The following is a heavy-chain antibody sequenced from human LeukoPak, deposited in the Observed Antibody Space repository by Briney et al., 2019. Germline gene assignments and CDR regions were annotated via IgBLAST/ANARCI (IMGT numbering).Heavy chain of an antibody. V-gene: IGHV3-73*01. CDR3: SAGPSGWTEFFQH. J-gene: IGHJ1*01. CDR2: IRSKANNYAT. Sequence: GGSLRLSCAAPGFTLSDYTMHWVRQASGKGLEWVARIRSKANNYATEYGPSVKGRFTISRDVAKNTAYLQMNSLKTEDTAIYYCSAGPSGWTEFFQHWGQGTLVTVSS. CDR1: GFTLSDYT. D-gene: IGHD6-19*01.